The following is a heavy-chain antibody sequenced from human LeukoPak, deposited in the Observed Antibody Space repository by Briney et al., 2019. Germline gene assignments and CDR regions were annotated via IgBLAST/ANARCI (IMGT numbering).Heavy chain of an antibody. J-gene: IGHJ4*02. D-gene: IGHD2-21*01. CDR3: ARRLGRSFDY. V-gene: IGHV1-3*04. CDR2: INIGNGNT. CDR1: GYTFINHA. Sequence: GASVKVSCKASGYTFINHAIHWVRQAPGQRLERMGWINIGNGNTKYSQNFQGRITITRDTSATTAYMDLSSLRSEDTAMYYCARRLGRSFDYWGQGTLVTVSS.